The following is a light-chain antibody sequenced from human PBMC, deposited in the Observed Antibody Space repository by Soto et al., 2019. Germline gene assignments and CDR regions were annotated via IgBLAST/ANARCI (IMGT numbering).Light chain of an antibody. Sequence: DIQLTQSPSTLSASVRDRVTITCRASQSISSWLAWYQQKPGKAPKLLIYDASSLQSGVPSRFSGSGSGTEFTLTISSLQPDDFATYHCQQYNSYSVTFGGGTKVEIK. V-gene: IGKV1-5*01. CDR3: QQYNSYSVT. J-gene: IGKJ4*01. CDR2: DAS. CDR1: QSISSW.